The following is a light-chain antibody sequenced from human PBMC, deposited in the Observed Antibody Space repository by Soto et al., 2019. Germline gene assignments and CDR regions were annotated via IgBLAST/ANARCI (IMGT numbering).Light chain of an antibody. CDR2: AAS. V-gene: IGKV1-39*01. CDR3: KQSYSPPRT. J-gene: IGKJ1*01. CDR1: QGISSY. Sequence: DIQLTQSPSFLSASVGDRVTITCRASQGISSYLAWYQQKPGKAPKLLIYAASTLQSGVPSRFSGSGSGTDFTLTISSLQHEDFATYFCKQSYSPPRTFGQGTKVDIK.